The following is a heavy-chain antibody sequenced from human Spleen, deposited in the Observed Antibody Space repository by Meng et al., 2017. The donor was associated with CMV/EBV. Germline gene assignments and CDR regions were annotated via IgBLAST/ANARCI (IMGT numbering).Heavy chain of an antibody. J-gene: IGHJ3*02. V-gene: IGHV4-39*07. CDR2: T. D-gene: IGHD1-26*01. CDR1: GGSIGMDVCH. CDR3: ATWDESGSYYLGAFDI. Sequence: CTVSGGSIGMDVCHWGWIRQPPREGLEWIGSTYYNPSLKSRVTVSLDTSKSQFSLKLSSVTAADTAVYYCATWDESGSYYLGAFDIWGQGTMVTVSS.